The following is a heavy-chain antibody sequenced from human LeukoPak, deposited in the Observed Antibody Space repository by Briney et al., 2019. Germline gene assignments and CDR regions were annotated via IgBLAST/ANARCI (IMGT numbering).Heavy chain of an antibody. Sequence: GESLKISCKVSGYIFPSYWITWVRQVPGKGLEWMGRISPSDSYTNYNPSFEGHVTMSVEKSITTVYLQWSSLKASDTAMYYCVRQPPGVYDTTQNWFDPWGQGTLVTVSS. V-gene: IGHV5-10-1*01. CDR3: VRQPPGVYDTTQNWFDP. J-gene: IGHJ5*02. D-gene: IGHD3-22*01. CDR2: ISPSDSYT. CDR1: GYIFPSYW.